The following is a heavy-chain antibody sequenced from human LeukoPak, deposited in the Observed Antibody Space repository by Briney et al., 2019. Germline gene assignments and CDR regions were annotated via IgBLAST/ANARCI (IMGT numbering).Heavy chain of an antibody. CDR1: RFTFSSCW. CDR3: ARDVWGDRDGFFEY. V-gene: IGHV3-74*01. Sequence: PGGSLRLSCAASRFTFSSCWMHWVRQVPGKGLVWVARINIDGRSASYAESVKGRFTISRDNAKNTLYLQMNSLTAEDTAVYYCARDVWGDRDGFFEYWGQGTLVTVSS. J-gene: IGHJ4*02. CDR2: INIDGRSA. D-gene: IGHD2-21*01.